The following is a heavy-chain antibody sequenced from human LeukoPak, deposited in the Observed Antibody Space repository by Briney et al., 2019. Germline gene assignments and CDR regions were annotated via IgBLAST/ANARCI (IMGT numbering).Heavy chain of an antibody. J-gene: IGHJ4*02. CDR3: AKTFGESPSGY. D-gene: IGHD3-10*01. CDR2: IYYSGST. V-gene: IGHV4-39*07. Sequence: SETLSLTCTVSGGSISSSSYYWGWIRQPPGKGLEWIGSIYYSGSTYYNPSLKSRVTISVDTSKNQFSLKLSSVTAADTAVYYCAKTFGESPSGYWGQGTLVTVSS. CDR1: GGSISSSSYY.